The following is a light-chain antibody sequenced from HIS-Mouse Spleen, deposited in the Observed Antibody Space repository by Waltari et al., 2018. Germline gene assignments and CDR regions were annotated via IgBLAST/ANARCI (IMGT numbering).Light chain of an antibody. CDR2: AAS. CDR1: QGSSKY. J-gene: IGKJ2*01. V-gene: IGKV1-16*02. Sequence: QLTQSPSALPGSVGVRVTITGRVRQGSSKYLAWLQQKPGKDPKSLIYAASRLQSGVLSKFSSRRSGTHVTRSISSLQPEYLATYFCQQYNSYAYTVGQGTKLGIQ. CDR3: QQYNSYAYT.